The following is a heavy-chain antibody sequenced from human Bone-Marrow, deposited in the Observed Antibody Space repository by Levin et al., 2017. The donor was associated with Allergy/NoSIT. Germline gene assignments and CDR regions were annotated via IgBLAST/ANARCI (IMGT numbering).Heavy chain of an antibody. D-gene: IGHD2-15*01. CDR3: ARGYCSGGSCSVNWFDP. Sequence: ASVKVSCKASGYTFTSYDINWVRQATGQGLEWMGWTNPNSGNTGYAQKFQGRVTMTRNTSISTAYMELSSLRSEDTAVYYCARGYCSGGSCSVNWFDPWGQGTLVTVSS. CDR1: GYTFTSYD. CDR2: TNPNSGNT. J-gene: IGHJ5*02. V-gene: IGHV1-8*01.